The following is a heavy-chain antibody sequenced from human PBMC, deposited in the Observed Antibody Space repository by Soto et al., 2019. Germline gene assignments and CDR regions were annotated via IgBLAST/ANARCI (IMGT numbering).Heavy chain of an antibody. D-gene: IGHD5-18*01. CDR1: GFTFSSYW. V-gene: IGHV3-7*01. CDR3: ARDNIGGYSYGLFDY. J-gene: IGHJ4*02. Sequence: EVQLVESGGGLVQPGGSLRLSCAASGFTFSSYWMSWVRQAPGKGLEWVANIKKDGSEKYYVDSVKGRFTISRDNAKNSLYLQMNSLRAEDTAVYYCARDNIGGYSYGLFDYWGQGTLVTVSS. CDR2: IKKDGSEK.